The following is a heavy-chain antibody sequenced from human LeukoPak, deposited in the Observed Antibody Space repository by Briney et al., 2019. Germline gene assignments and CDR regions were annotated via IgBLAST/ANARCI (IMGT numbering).Heavy chain of an antibody. D-gene: IGHD3-22*01. J-gene: IGHJ5*02. CDR1: GYSISSGYY. Sequence: PSETLSLTCTVSGYSISSGYYWGWIRQPPGKGLERIGSIYHSGSTYYNPSLKSRVTISVDTSKNQFSLKLSSVTAADTAVYYCARGPYYYDSSGYSVIDPWGQGTLVTVSS. CDR2: IYHSGST. V-gene: IGHV4-38-2*02. CDR3: ARGPYYYDSSGYSVIDP.